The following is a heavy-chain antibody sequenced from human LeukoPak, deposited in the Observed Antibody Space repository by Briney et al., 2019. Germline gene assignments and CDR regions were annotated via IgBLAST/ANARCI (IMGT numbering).Heavy chain of an antibody. CDR1: GFTFSSYG. CDR2: ISYDGSNK. V-gene: IGHV3-30*03. CDR3: ARDYDILTGYFRGGFDY. D-gene: IGHD3-9*01. J-gene: IGHJ4*02. Sequence: GRSLRLSCAASGFTFSSYGMHWVRQAPGKGLEWVAVISYDGSNKYYADSVKGRFTISRDNSKNTLYLQMNSLRAEDTAVYYCARDYDILTGYFRGGFDYWGQGTLVTVSS.